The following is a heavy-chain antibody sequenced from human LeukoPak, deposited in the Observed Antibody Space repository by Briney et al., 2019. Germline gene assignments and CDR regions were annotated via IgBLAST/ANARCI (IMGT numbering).Heavy chain of an antibody. CDR1: GVSISSSGYY. D-gene: IGHD3-9*01. J-gene: IGHJ4*02. V-gene: IGHV4-39*07. CDR2: IYYSGST. CDR3: ASSSDWFRFEY. Sequence: SETLSLTCSVSGVSISSSGYYRGWLRQPPGKGLEWIGSIYYSGSTYYNPSLKSRVTISVDTSKNQFSLKLSSVTAADTAVYYCASSSDWFRFEYWGQGTLVTVSS.